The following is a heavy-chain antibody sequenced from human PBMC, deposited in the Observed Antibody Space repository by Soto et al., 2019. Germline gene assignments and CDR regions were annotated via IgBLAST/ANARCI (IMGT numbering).Heavy chain of an antibody. CDR3: AKDYDYDISGE. V-gene: IGHV3-9*01. J-gene: IGHJ4*02. Sequence: EVQLVESGGGLVQPGRSLRLSCAASGFTFDDYAMHWVRQAPGKGLEWVSGISWHSGSIGYADSVKGRFTISTDNAKNSLYLQMNSLRAEDTALYHCAKDYDYDISGEWGQGTLVTVSS. CDR2: ISWHSGSI. D-gene: IGHD3-22*01. CDR1: GFTFDDYA.